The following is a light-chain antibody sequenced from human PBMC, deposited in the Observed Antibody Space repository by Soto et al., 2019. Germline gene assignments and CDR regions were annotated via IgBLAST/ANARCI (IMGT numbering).Light chain of an antibody. J-gene: IGKJ1*01. CDR1: QSVNTY. Sequence: DIQMTQSPSTLSASLGDRVTITCRASQSVNTYLNWHQQKPGKAPKLLIHGASSLQSGVPSRFSGSRSGTDFTLTISSLQPEDFATYYCQQNYRTPLTFGQATKVDIK. V-gene: IGKV1-39*01. CDR2: GAS. CDR3: QQNYRTPLT.